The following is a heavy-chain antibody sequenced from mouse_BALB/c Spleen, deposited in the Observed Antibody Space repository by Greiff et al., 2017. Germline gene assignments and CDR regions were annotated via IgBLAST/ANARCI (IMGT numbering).Heavy chain of an antibody. CDR3: ARGDRYDSWFAY. Sequence: QVQLQQSGPGLVAPSQSLSITCTVSGFSLTSYGVHWVRQPPGKGLEWLGVIWAGGSTNYNSALMSRLSISKDNSKSQVFLKMNSLQTDDTAMYYCARGDRYDSWFAYWGQGTLVTVSA. CDR2: IWAGGST. D-gene: IGHD2-14*01. CDR1: GFSLTSYG. V-gene: IGHV2-9*02. J-gene: IGHJ3*01.